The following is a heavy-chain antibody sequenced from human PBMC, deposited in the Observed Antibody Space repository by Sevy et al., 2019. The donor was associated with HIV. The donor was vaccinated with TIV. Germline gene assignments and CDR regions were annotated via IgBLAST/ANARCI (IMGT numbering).Heavy chain of an antibody. J-gene: IGHJ4*02. D-gene: IGHD2-2*01. CDR2: ISSGSSYI. CDR1: GFTFSTYT. V-gene: IGHV3-21*01. CDR3: ARVGGCSSTSCLLYFDY. Sequence: GESLKISCAASGFTFSTYTMNWVRQAPGKGLEWVSSISSGSSYIYYADSVKGRFTISRDNAKNSSYLQMNRLSAEDTVVYYCARVGGCSSTSCLLYFDYWGQGTPVTVSS.